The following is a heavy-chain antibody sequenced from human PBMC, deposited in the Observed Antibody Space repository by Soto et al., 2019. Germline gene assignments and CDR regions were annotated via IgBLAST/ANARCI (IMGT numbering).Heavy chain of an antibody. CDR1: GGSFSGYD. CDR3: ARGPATY. Sequence: QVQLQQWGAGLLKPSETLSLTCAVYGGSFSGYDWSWIRQPPGKGLEWIGEINHSGSTNYNPSLESRVTISVDTPKTQFSLKLSSVTAADTAVYYCARGPATYWGQGTLVTVSS. J-gene: IGHJ4*02. CDR2: INHSGST. V-gene: IGHV4-34*01.